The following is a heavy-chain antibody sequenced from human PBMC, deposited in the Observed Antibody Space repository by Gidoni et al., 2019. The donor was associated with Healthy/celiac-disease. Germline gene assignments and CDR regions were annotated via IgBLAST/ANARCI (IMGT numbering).Heavy chain of an antibody. V-gene: IGHV3-48*03. CDR3: ARDGLNPDFDY. CDR1: AFTFSSYE. CDR2: ISSSGSTI. Sequence: EVHLVESGGGLLQPGGSLRLSCAASAFTFSSYEMNWVRQAPGKGLEWVSYISSSGSTIYYADAVKGRFTISRDNAKNALYLKMNSLRAEDTAVYYCARDGLNPDFDYWGQGTLVTVSS. J-gene: IGHJ4*02.